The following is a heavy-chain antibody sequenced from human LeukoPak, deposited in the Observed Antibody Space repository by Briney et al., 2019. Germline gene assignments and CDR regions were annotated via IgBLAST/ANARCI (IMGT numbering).Heavy chain of an antibody. CDR2: MNVGNSNT. CDR1: LYILLDYA. CDR3: ARGRGTSGSNRDFYYYYYRDV. D-gene: IGHD2-15*01. V-gene: IGHV1-3*01. Sequence: ASVTVSCKSSLYILLDYAIYGLRQAPGQRAAGVGCMNVGNSNTQYSQKFQGRITLIRHTSAATAYMELSSLRHDDLAVYYCARGRGTSGSNRDFYYYYYRDVWGKGTTVTVSS. J-gene: IGHJ6*03.